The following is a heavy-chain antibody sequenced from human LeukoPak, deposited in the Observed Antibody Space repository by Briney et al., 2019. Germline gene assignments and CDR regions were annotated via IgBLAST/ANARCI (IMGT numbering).Heavy chain of an antibody. CDR2: IYASGST. V-gene: IGHV4-4*07. CDR3: ARGRGSSWYYFDY. J-gene: IGHJ4*02. Sequence: SETLSLTCTVSGGSISSYYWSWIRQPAGKGLEWIGRIYASGSTYYNPSLKGRITMSVDTSKNQFSLQLRSVTAADTAVYYCARGRGSSWYYFDYWGQGTLVTVSS. CDR1: GGSISSYY. D-gene: IGHD6-13*01.